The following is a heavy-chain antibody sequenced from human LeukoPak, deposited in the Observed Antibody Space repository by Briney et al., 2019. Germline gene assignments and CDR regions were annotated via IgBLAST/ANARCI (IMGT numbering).Heavy chain of an antibody. D-gene: IGHD6-13*01. CDR1: GGSFTNYY. Sequence: SETLSLTCAVYGGSFTNYYWTWIRQRPGEGLEWIGEIDVSGNVIYNPSLESRVAISLDTSSNHFSLLLRSVTAADTSIYFCARGPRYSSSWRRRNSAAPRADYFQHWGQGTVVTVSS. J-gene: IGHJ1*01. V-gene: IGHV4-34*01. CDR3: ARGPRYSSSWRRRNSAAPRADYFQH. CDR2: IDVSGNV.